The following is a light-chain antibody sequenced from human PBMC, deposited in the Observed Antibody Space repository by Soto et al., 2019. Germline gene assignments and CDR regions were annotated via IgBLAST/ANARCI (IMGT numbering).Light chain of an antibody. CDR3: QQLSNSLMST. V-gene: IGKV1-39*01. Sequence: DFQLTQSPSSLSASVGDRVTITCRASHSISSFLNWYQQKPGKAPRLLIYGASSLQRGVPSRFSGRGSGTEFTLTISSLQPEDFATYYCQQLSNSLMSTFGQGTHLEIK. CDR2: GAS. CDR1: HSISSF. J-gene: IGKJ2*01.